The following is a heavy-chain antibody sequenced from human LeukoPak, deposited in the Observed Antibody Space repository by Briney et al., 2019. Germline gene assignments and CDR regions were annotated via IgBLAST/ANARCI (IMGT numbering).Heavy chain of an antibody. Sequence: PGGSLRLSCAASGFTFSSYAMHWVRQAPGKGLEWVAVISYDGSNKYYADSVKGRFTISRDNSKNTLYLQMNSLRVEDTAVYFCARVTTNGYFEYWGQGSLVTVSP. J-gene: IGHJ4*02. D-gene: IGHD1-1*01. CDR3: ARVTTNGYFEY. CDR1: GFTFSSYA. V-gene: IGHV3-30*04. CDR2: ISYDGSNK.